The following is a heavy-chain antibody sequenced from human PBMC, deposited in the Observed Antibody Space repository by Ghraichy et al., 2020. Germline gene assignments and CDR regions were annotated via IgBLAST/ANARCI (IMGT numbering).Heavy chain of an antibody. V-gene: IGHV4-59*01. CDR2: IYYSGST. J-gene: IGHJ6*02. CDR1: GGSISSYY. D-gene: IGHD2-2*01. Sequence: SETLSLTCTVSGGSISSYYWSWIRQPPGKGLEWIGYIYYSGSTNYNPSLKSRVTISVDTSKNQFSLKLSSVTAADTAVYYCARDPTLCSSTSCYLYGMDDWGQGTTVTVSS. CDR3: ARDPTLCSSTSCYLYGMDD.